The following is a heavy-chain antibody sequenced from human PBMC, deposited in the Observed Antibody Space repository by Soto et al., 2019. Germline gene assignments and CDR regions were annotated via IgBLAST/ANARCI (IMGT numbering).Heavy chain of an antibody. Sequence: GRLLRVCCAVFGFTFGSHGIHRVRRAPGKGLEWVAVISYDGSNKYYADSVKGRFTISRDNSKNTLYLQMNSLRAEDTAVYYCAKDHYDTLTGYYGPDYWGQGTLVTVSS. CDR2: ISYDGSNK. CDR3: AKDHYDTLTGYYGPDY. V-gene: IGHV3-30*18. CDR1: GFTFGSHG. J-gene: IGHJ4*02. D-gene: IGHD3-9*01.